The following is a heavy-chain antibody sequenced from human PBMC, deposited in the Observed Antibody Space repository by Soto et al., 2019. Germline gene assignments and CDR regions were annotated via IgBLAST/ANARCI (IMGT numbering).Heavy chain of an antibody. CDR1: GESISSSSYY. J-gene: IGHJ4*02. CDR2: IYYSGRT. D-gene: IGHD2-21*02. CDR3: ARQRTTVVTQAYFDH. V-gene: IGHV4-39*01. Sequence: SETLSLTCIVSGESISSSSYYWGWIRQPPGKGLEWIGSIYYSGRTYYNPSFKSRVTISIDTSKNQFSLKLSSVTATDTAVYYSARQRTTVVTQAYFDHWGQGARGTV.